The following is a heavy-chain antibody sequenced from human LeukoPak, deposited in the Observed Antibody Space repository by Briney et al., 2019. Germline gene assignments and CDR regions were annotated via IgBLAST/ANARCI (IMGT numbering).Heavy chain of an antibody. Sequence: GGSLRLSCAASGFTVSSNYMSWVRQAPGKGLEWVSVIYSGGTTYYADSVKGRFTISRDNSKNTLYLQMNSLRAEDTAVYYCNLRLTTPDDFDIWGQGTMVTVSS. J-gene: IGHJ3*02. V-gene: IGHV3-53*01. CDR3: NLRLTTPDDFDI. CDR1: GFTVSSNY. D-gene: IGHD4-17*01. CDR2: IYSGGTT.